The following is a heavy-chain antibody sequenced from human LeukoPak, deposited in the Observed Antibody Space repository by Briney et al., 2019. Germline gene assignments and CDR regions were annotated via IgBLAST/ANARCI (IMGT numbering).Heavy chain of an antibody. V-gene: IGHV4-59*08. D-gene: IGHD2-21*01. CDR1: GGSISSYH. Sequence: SETLSLTCTVSGGSISSYHWIWIRQPPGKGLEWIGYIHCSGSTNYNPSLKSRVTTSVDTSKKQFSLKLRSVTAADTAVYYCARSVSWGLLVRDDAFDIWGQGTMVTVSS. CDR2: IHCSGST. CDR3: ARSVSWGLLVRDDAFDI. J-gene: IGHJ3*02.